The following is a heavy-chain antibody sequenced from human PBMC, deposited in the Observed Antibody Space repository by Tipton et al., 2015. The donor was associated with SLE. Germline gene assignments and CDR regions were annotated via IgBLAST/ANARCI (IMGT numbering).Heavy chain of an antibody. CDR3: ARDPYYYDSSGSPHSY. V-gene: IGHV4-31*03. CDR2: IYYSGST. CDR1: GGSISSGGYY. J-gene: IGHJ4*02. D-gene: IGHD3-22*01. Sequence: TLSLTCTVSGGSISSGGYYWSWIRQHPGKGLEWIGYIYYSGSTYYTPSLRSRVSISVDTSKNQFSLKLSSVTAADTAVYYCARDPYYYDSSGSPHSYWGQGTLVTVSS.